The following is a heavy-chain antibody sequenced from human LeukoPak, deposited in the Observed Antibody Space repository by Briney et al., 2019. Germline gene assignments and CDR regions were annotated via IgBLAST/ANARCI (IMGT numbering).Heavy chain of an antibody. D-gene: IGHD3-16*02. V-gene: IGHV3-48*04. CDR1: GFTFSSYS. Sequence: GGSLRLSCAASGFTFSSYSMNWVRQAPEKGLEWVSYISSSSSTIYYADSVKGRFTISRDNAKNSLYLQMNSLRAEDTAVYYCARGKSRVIANWFDPWGQGTLVTVSS. CDR3: ARGKSRVIANWFDP. J-gene: IGHJ5*02. CDR2: ISSSSSTI.